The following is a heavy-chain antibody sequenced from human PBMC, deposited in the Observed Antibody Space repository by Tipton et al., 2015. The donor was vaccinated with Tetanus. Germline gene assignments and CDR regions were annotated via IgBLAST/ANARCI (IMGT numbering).Heavy chain of an antibody. Sequence: TLSLTCAVYGGSFSDYYWSWIRQPPGKGLEWIGEIIHSGSTSYNPSLKSRVTISVDTSKNQFSLKLSSVTAADTAVYYCAREPWGYYYGSGVPYYFGYWGQGSLVIVSS. V-gene: IGHV4-34*12. D-gene: IGHD3-10*01. CDR2: IIHSGST. CDR3: AREPWGYYYGSGVPYYFGY. CDR1: GGSFSDYY. J-gene: IGHJ4*02.